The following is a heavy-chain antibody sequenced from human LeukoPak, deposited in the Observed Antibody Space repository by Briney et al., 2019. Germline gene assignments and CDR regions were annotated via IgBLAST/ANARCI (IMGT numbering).Heavy chain of an antibody. Sequence: SETLSLTCTVSGGSISTYYWSWIRQPPGKGLEWIGYIYYSGSTNYNPSLKSRVTISVDTSKNQFSLKLSSVTAADTAVYYCARSCSTSCYPGYYYYMDVWGKGTTVTVSS. J-gene: IGHJ6*03. V-gene: IGHV4-59*01. D-gene: IGHD2-2*01. CDR2: IYYSGST. CDR3: ARSCSTSCYPGYYYYMDV. CDR1: GGSISTYY.